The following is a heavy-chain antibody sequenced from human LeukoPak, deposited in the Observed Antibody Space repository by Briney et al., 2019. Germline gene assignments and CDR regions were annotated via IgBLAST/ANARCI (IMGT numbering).Heavy chain of an antibody. CDR2: ISRDGGRT. CDR3: AKGGGDTAMAMDY. Sequence: GGXLRLSCAASRFTFDDYAMHWVRQAPGKGLEWVSLISRDGGRTYYADCVKGRFTISRDNSKNSLFLQMTRLSAEDTAFYYCAKGGGDTAMAMDYWGQGTLVTVSS. V-gene: IGHV3-43D*04. CDR1: RFTFDDYA. D-gene: IGHD5-18*01. J-gene: IGHJ4*02.